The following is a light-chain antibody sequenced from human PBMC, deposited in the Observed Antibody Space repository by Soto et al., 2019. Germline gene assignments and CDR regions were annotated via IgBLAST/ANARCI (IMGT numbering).Light chain of an antibody. CDR3: VTWDDTLNGVV. V-gene: IGLV1-36*01. Sequence: QSVLTQSPSVSGAPRQRVTITCSGSTSNIGNNAVSWYQQLPGEAPKLLLYYDDLLSSGVSDRFSASKSGTSASLAISGLQSEDEADYYCVTWDDTLNGVVFGEGTKVTVL. CDR2: YDD. CDR1: TSNIGNNA. J-gene: IGLJ3*02.